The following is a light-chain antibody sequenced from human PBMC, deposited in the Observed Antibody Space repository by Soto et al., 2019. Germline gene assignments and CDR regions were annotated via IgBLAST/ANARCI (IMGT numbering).Light chain of an antibody. V-gene: IGLV1-40*01. Sequence: QSVLTQPPSVSGAPGQRVTISCTGSSSNIGAGYDVHWYQQLPGTAPKLLIYGNSNRPSGVPDRFSGSKSGTSASLAITGLXXXXXXDXYCQSYDSSLSGYVFGTGTKLTVL. CDR2: GNS. CDR3: QSYDSSLSGYV. J-gene: IGLJ1*01. CDR1: SSNIGAGYD.